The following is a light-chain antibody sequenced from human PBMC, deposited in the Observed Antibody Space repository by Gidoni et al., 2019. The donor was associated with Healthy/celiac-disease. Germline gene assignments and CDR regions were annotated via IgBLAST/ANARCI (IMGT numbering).Light chain of an antibody. J-gene: IGLJ1*01. CDR1: SLRSYY. CDR2: GKN. V-gene: IGLV3-19*01. Sequence: SSELTQDPAVSGALGQTVRITCQGDSLRSYYASWYQQKPGQAPVLVIYGKNNRPSGIPDRFSCSSSGNTASLTITWAQAEDEADYYCNSRDSSGNHYVFGTGTKVTVL. CDR3: NSRDSSGNHYV.